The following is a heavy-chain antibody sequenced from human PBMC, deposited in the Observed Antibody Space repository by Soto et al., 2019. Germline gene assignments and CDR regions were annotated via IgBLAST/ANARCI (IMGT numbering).Heavy chain of an antibody. CDR3: AHRAGLQGNWNGGYFDF. D-gene: IGHD1-1*01. V-gene: IGHV2-5*02. Sequence: QITLEESGPARVKPTQTLTLTCTFSGFSLSTGGVGVGWIRQPPGKALERLALIYWDDDKRYSPSLRSRLTVTKDTSRHQVVLTMTNMDPVDTATYYCAHRAGLQGNWNGGYFDFWGQGALVTVSS. CDR2: IYWDDDK. J-gene: IGHJ4*02. CDR1: GFSLSTGGVG.